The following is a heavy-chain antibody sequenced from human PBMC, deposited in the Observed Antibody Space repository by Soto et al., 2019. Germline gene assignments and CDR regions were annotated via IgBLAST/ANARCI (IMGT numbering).Heavy chain of an antibody. J-gene: IGHJ2*01. CDR3: ARDEGAQYDWYFDL. CDR1: GGSISSGGYY. V-gene: IGHV4-31*03. CDR2: ISNSGST. Sequence: QVQLQESGPGLVKPSQTLSLTCTVSGGSISSGGYYWSWIRQHPGNGLEWIGYISNSGSTYYNPSLKSRVTMSVDTSKNHFPLKLNSVTAADTAVYYCARDEGAQYDWYFDLWGRGTLVTVSS.